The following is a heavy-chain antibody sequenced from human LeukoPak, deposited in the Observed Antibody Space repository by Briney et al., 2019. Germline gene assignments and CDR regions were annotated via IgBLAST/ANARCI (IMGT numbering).Heavy chain of an antibody. J-gene: IGHJ3*02. Sequence: GGSLRLSCAASGFTLDDYAMHWVRQAPGKGLEWVSGISWNSGSIGYADSVKGRFTISRDNAKNSLYLQMNSLRAEDTALYYCAKDSEVREWLLPSGAFDIWGQGTMVTVSS. CDR1: GFTLDDYA. CDR2: ISWNSGSI. V-gene: IGHV3-9*01. CDR3: AKDSEVREWLLPSGAFDI. D-gene: IGHD3-3*01.